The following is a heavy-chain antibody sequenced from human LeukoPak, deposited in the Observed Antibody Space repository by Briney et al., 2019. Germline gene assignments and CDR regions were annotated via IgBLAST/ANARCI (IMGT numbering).Heavy chain of an antibody. V-gene: IGHV3-11*04. CDR1: GFTFSDSY. CDR2: ISNSGSSI. CDR3: ARDQRHNWNYGYFDY. Sequence: GGSLRLSCAASGFTFSDSYMTWIRQAPGKGLEWVSYISNSGSSIYYADSVKGRFTTSRDNAKNSLYLQMNSLRAEDTAVYYCARDQRHNWNYGYFDYWGQGTLVTVSS. J-gene: IGHJ4*02. D-gene: IGHD1-7*01.